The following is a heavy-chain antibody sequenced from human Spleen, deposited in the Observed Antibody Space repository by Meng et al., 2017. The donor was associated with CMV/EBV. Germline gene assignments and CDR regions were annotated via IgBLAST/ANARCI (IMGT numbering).Heavy chain of an antibody. CDR1: GFTFSSYA. J-gene: IGHJ4*02. CDR2: ISYDGSNK. D-gene: IGHD3-22*01. Sequence: GESLKISCAASGFTFSSYAMHWVRRAPGKGLEWVAVISYDGSNKYYADSVKGRFTISRDNSKNTLYLQMNSLRAEDTAVYYCAREYYYDSSGYVYWGQGTLVTVSS. CDR3: AREYYYDSSGYVY. V-gene: IGHV3-30-3*01.